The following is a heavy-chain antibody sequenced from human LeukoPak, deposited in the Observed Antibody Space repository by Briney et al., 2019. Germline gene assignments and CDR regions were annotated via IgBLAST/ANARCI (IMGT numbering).Heavy chain of an antibody. Sequence: PGRSLRLSCAASGFTFSSYAMHWVRQAPGKGLEWVAVISYDGSNKYYADSVKGRFTISRDNSKNTLYLQMNSLRAEDTAVYYCAIIPVLLWFGEPEERYFDYWGQGTLVTVSS. CDR1: GFTFSSYA. CDR3: AIIPVLLWFGEPEERYFDY. V-gene: IGHV3-30-3*01. J-gene: IGHJ4*02. D-gene: IGHD3-10*01. CDR2: ISYDGSNK.